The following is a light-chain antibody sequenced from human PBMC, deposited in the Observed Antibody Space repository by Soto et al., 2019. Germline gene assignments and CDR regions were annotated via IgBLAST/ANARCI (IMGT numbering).Light chain of an antibody. CDR1: SSDVGGYNY. V-gene: IGLV2-8*01. Sequence: QSVLTQPPSASGSPGQSVTISCTGTSSDVGGYNYVSWYQQHPGKAPKLMIYEVSKRPSGVPDRSSGSKSGNTASLTVSGLQAEDEADYYCSSYAGSNLVFGGGTKLTVL. CDR3: SSYAGSNLV. J-gene: IGLJ2*01. CDR2: EVS.